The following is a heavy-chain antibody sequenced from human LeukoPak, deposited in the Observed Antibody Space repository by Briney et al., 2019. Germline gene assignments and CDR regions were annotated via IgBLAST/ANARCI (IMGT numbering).Heavy chain of an antibody. CDR1: GYTFTSYD. J-gene: IGHJ4*02. V-gene: IGHV1-8*01. CDR3: ARAPRNWGFDY. CDR2: MNPNSGAT. Sequence: ASVKASCKASGYTFTSYDINWLRQATGQGPEWMGWMNPNSGATGYAQKFQGRVTMTRSTSLNTAYMELSSLRSEDTAEYYCARAPRNWGFDYWGQGTLVTVSS. D-gene: IGHD7-27*01.